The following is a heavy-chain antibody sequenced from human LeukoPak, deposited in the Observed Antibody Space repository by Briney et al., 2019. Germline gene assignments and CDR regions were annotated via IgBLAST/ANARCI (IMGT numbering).Heavy chain of an antibody. Sequence: SETLSVTCTVSGGSISSSSYYWSWIRQHPEKGLEWIGYVYYTGHIYYNPSLKSRLTISSDTSKNQFFLNLSSVTAADTAVYYCARHPAGGGYFDYWGQGTLVTVSS. CDR2: VYYTGHI. D-gene: IGHD3-16*01. J-gene: IGHJ4*02. CDR1: GGSISSSSYY. CDR3: ARHPAGGGYFDY. V-gene: IGHV4-31*03.